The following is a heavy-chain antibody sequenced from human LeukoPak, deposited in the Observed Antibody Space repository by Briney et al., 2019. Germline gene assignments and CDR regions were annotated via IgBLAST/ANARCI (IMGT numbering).Heavy chain of an antibody. CDR1: GFTFSSYG. D-gene: IGHD3-9*01. J-gene: IGHJ4*02. V-gene: IGHV3-33*01. Sequence: GRSLRLSCAASGFTFSSYGMHWVRQAPGQGLEWVAVIWYDGSNKYYADSVQGRFTISRDNSKNTLYLQMNSLRAEDTAVYYCARANYDILTGHKRDYLDYWGQGTLVTVSS. CDR3: ARANYDILTGHKRDYLDY. CDR2: IWYDGSNK.